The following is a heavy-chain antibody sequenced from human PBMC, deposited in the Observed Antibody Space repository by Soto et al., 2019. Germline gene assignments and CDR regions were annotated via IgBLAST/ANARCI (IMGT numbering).Heavy chain of an antibody. CDR3: AREDHDFWSGYAAY. V-gene: IGHV4-30-4*01. CDR2: IYYSGST. Sequence: QVQLQESGPGLVKPSQTLSLTCTVSGGSISSGDYYWSWIRQPPGKGLEWIGYIYYSGSTYYNPSLNSGVTISVHPSKSQFSLKLSYVTAADTAVYYWAREDHDFWSGYAAYWGQGTLVTVSS. D-gene: IGHD3-3*01. J-gene: IGHJ4*02. CDR1: GGSISSGDYY.